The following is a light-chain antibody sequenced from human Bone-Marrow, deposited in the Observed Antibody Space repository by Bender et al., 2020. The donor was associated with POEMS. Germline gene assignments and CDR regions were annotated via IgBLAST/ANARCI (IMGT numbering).Light chain of an antibody. J-gene: IGLJ2*01. CDR2: SKN. CDR3: AACDDSMNGRVV. Sequence: QSVLTQPPSASGTPGQRVTISCSGSSSNIGSNSVNWYQQVPGAAPKLLISSKNQRPSGVPDRFSGSKSGTSASLAISGLQSEDEADYYCAACDDSMNGRVVFGGGTKLTVL. V-gene: IGLV1-44*01. CDR1: SSNIGSNS.